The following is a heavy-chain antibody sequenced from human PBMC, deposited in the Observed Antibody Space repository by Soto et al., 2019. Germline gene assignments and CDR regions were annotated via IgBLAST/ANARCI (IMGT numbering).Heavy chain of an antibody. J-gene: IGHJ2*01. D-gene: IGHD6-19*01. CDR3: ARDFEQWLAGWYFDL. CDR1: GFTFSSYA. V-gene: IGHV3-30-3*01. CDR2: ISYDGSNK. Sequence: QVQLVESGGGVVQPGRSLRLSCAASGFTFSSYAMHWVRQAPGKGLEWVAVISYDGSNKYYADSVKGRFTISRDNSKNTLYLQMNSLRAEDTAVYYCARDFEQWLAGWYFDLWGRGTLVTVSS.